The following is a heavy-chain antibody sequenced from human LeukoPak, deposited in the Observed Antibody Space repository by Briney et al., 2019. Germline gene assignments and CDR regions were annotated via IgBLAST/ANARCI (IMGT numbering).Heavy chain of an antibody. CDR3: AKDQVDCSSTSCQYYYYYYGMDV. J-gene: IGHJ6*02. Sequence: GGSLSLSCAASGFTFSSYAMSWVRQAPGKGLDWVSAISGIGGSTYYADSVKGRFTISRDNSKNTLYLQMNSLRAEDTAVYYCAKDQVDCSSTSCQYYYYYYGMDVWGQGTTVTVSS. D-gene: IGHD2-2*01. CDR1: GFTFSSYA. V-gene: IGHV3-23*01. CDR2: ISGIGGST.